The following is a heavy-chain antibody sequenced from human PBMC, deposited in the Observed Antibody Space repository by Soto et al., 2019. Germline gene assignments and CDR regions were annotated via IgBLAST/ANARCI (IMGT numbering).Heavy chain of an antibody. CDR1: GGSISSGGYY. CDR3: ARALTTVTLFDP. Sequence: QVQLQESGPGLVKPSQTLSLTCTVSGGSISSGGYYWSWIRQHPGKGLEWIGYIYYSGSTYYNPSLQGRVTIAVDTSKYQFSLKLSSVTAADTAVYYCARALTTVTLFDPWGQGTLVTVSS. CDR2: IYYSGST. D-gene: IGHD4-17*01. V-gene: IGHV4-31*03. J-gene: IGHJ5*02.